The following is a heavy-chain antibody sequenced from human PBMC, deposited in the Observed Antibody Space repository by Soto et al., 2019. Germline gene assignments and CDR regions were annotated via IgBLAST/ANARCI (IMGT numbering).Heavy chain of an antibody. D-gene: IGHD5-18*01. CDR1: GFTFSSYA. J-gene: IGHJ6*02. CDR3: AKVDTAMVVVYYYYGMDV. Sequence: GGSLRLSCAASGFTFSSYAMSWVRQAPGKGLEWVSAISGSGGSTYYADSVKGRSTISRDNSKNTLYLQMNSLRAEDTAVYYCAKVDTAMVVVYYYYGMDVWGQGTTVTVSS. V-gene: IGHV3-23*01. CDR2: ISGSGGST.